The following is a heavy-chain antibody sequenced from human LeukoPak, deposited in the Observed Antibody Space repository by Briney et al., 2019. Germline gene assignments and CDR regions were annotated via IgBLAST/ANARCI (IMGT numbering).Heavy chain of an antibody. CDR1: NYSTSNAYY. CDR2: INHRGNI. CDR3: ARVNSGTYSSIYYFYYMDA. J-gene: IGHJ6*03. Sequence: SETLSLTCAVSNYSTSNAYYWGWIRQPPGRGLEWIGSINHRGNIYYNPSLKSRVAISVDTSKNQFSLKLSSVTAADTAVYYCARVNSGTYSSIYYFYYMDAWGEGTTVIISS. D-gene: IGHD1-26*01. V-gene: IGHV4-38-2*01.